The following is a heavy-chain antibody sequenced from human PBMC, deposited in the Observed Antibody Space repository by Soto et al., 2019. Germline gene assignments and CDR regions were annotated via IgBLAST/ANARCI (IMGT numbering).Heavy chain of an antibody. D-gene: IGHD5-12*01. CDR3: AKDSDGYNVPFDY. J-gene: IGHJ4*02. CDR2: ISYDGSNK. V-gene: IGHV3-30*18. CDR1: GFIFSSYG. Sequence: QVPLVASGGGVVQPGRSLRLSCAASGFIFSSYGRHWVRQAPGKGLEWVAVISYDGSNKYYAYSVKGRFTISRDNSKNTLYLQMNSLSAEAPAVYYFAKDSDGYNVPFDYWGQGTLVTVSS.